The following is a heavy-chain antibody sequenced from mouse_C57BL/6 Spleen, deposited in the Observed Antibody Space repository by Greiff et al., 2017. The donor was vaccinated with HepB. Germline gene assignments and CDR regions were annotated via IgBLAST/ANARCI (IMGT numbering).Heavy chain of an antibody. CDR2: IYPGDGDT. CDR1: GYAFSSYW. J-gene: IGHJ2*01. CDR3: ARSYSNRFDY. Sequence: VKLMESGAELVKPGASVKISCKASGYAFSSYWMNWVKQRPGKGLEWIGQIYPGDGDTNYNGKFKGKATLTADKSSSTAYMQLSSLTSEDSAVYFCARSYSNRFDYWGQGTTLTVSS. V-gene: IGHV1-80*01. D-gene: IGHD2-5*01.